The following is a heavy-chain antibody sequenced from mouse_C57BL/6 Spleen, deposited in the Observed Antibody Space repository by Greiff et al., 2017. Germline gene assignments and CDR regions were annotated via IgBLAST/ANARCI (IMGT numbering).Heavy chain of an antibody. J-gene: IGHJ1*03. Sequence: VQGVESGAELVRPGASVTLSCKASGYTFTDYEMHWVKQTPVHGLEWIGAIDPETGGTAYNQKFKGKAILTADKSSSTAYMELRSLTSEDSAVYYCTRSGTTVVDWYFDVWGTGTTVTVSS. D-gene: IGHD1-1*01. CDR2: IDPETGGT. V-gene: IGHV1-15*01. CDR1: GYTFTDYE. CDR3: TRSGTTVVDWYFDV.